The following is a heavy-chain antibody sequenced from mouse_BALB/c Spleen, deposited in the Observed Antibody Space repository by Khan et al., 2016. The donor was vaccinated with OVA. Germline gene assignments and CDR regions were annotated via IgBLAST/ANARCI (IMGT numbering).Heavy chain of an antibody. Sequence: QIQLVQSGPELKKPGETVKISCKASGYTLTNYGMNWVKQAPGKGLKWMGWINTYTGEPTYAEAFKGRIAFSLETSASTAYLQINNLKNEYTATYFCARSNGNYWFAYWGQGTLVTVSA. CDR3: ARSNGNYWFAY. D-gene: IGHD2-1*01. CDR1: GYTLTNYG. V-gene: IGHV9-3-1*01. J-gene: IGHJ3*01. CDR2: INTYTGEP.